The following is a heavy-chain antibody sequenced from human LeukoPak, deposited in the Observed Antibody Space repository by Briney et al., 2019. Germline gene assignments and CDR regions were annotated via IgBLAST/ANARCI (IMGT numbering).Heavy chain of an antibody. CDR1: VGSISSGSYY. D-gene: IGHD6-19*01. CDR3: ARLPVAGTCY. Sequence: PSETLSLTCTVSVGSISSGSYYWGWIRQPTGKGLEWIGNFYYSGSTYYNPSLENRVTISVDTSKNQFSLRLTSVTAADTAVYYCARLPVAGTCYWGQGTLVTVSS. CDR2: FYYSGST. V-gene: IGHV4-39*01. J-gene: IGHJ4*02.